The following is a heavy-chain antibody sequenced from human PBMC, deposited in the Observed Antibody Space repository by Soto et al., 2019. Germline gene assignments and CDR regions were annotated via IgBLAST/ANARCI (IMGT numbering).Heavy chain of an antibody. CDR2: ISAYNGNT. D-gene: IGHD4-4*01. Sequence: QVQLVQSGAEVKKPGASVMVSCKASGYTFTSYGISWVRQAPGQGLEWMGWISAYNGNTNYAQKLQGRVTMTTDTSTSTAYMDLRSLRSDDTAVYYCARDQTVTNYYSGMDVWGQGTTVTVSS. V-gene: IGHV1-18*01. J-gene: IGHJ6*02. CDR1: GYTFTSYG. CDR3: ARDQTVTNYYSGMDV.